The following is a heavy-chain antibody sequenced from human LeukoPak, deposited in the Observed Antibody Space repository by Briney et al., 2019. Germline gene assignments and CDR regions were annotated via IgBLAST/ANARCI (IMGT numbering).Heavy chain of an antibody. CDR3: ARGSGYCSSTSCYFFDY. D-gene: IGHD2-2*03. V-gene: IGHV1-46*01. CDR2: INPSGGRT. J-gene: IGHJ4*02. Sequence: ASVKVSCKASGYTFTSYYMHWVRQAPGQGLEWIGIINPSGGRTSYAQKFQGRVTMTRDTSTSTVYMELSSLRSEDTAVYYCARGSGYCSSTSCYFFDYWGQGTLVTVSS. CDR1: GYTFTSYY.